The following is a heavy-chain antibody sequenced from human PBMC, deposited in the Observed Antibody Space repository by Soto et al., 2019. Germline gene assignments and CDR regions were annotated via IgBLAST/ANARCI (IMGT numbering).Heavy chain of an antibody. Sequence: QVQLVQSGAEVREPGASVKVSCKASGYSFTSLDINWVRQTAGQGLEWMGWMQPSTGRTGYAQKFQGRATMTSDTSINTAYMELPTLTSDDTAFYYCARGVSAGVDYWGQGTLVTVSS. CDR2: MQPSTGRT. D-gene: IGHD1-26*01. V-gene: IGHV1-8*01. J-gene: IGHJ4*02. CDR1: GYSFTSLD. CDR3: ARGVSAGVDY.